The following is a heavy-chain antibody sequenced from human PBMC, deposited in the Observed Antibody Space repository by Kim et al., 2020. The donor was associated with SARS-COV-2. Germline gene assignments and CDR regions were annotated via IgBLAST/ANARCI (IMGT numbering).Heavy chain of an antibody. D-gene: IGHD6-19*01. Sequence: NPSLKSRVTISVDTSKNQFSLKLSSVTAADTAVYYCARDRGDSSGWYEPWGQGTLVTVSS. V-gene: IGHV4-59*01. J-gene: IGHJ5*02. CDR3: ARDRGDSSGWYEP.